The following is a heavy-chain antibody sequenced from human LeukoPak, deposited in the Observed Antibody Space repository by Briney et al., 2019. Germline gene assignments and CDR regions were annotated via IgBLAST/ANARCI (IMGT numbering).Heavy chain of an antibody. V-gene: IGHV1-2*06. Sequence: ASVKVSCKASGYTFTGYYMHWGRQAPGQGLEWMGRINPNTGGTNYAQKFQGRVTMTRDTSISTAYMELSRLRSDDTAVYYCARVRCSGGSCYSGLNWFDPWGQGTLVTVSS. CDR1: GYTFTGYY. CDR2: INPNTGGT. D-gene: IGHD2-15*01. J-gene: IGHJ5*02. CDR3: ARVRCSGGSCYSGLNWFDP.